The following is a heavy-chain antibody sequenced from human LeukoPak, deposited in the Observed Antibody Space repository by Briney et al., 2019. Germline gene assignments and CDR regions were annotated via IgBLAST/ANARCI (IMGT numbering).Heavy chain of an antibody. J-gene: IGHJ4*02. V-gene: IGHV1-2*02. CDR3: ARAAVAGDSDY. CDR2: INPNSGGT. D-gene: IGHD6-19*01. Sequence: GASVKVSCKASEYSFTDYYVHWVRQAPGQGLEWMGWINPNSGGTKYAQKFQGRVTMTRDTSISTAYMELSRLRSDDTAVYYCARAAVAGDSDYWGQGTLVTVSS. CDR1: EYSFTDYY.